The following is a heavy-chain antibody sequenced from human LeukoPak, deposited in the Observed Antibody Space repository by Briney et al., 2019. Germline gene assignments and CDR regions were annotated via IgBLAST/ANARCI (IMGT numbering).Heavy chain of an antibody. J-gene: IGHJ4*02. D-gene: IGHD6-19*01. V-gene: IGHV3-21*01. CDR3: AKPHAQSSGWYGY. CDR1: GFTFSSYS. Sequence: EGSLRLSCAASGFTFSSYSMNWVRQAPGKGLEWVSSISSSSSYIYYADSVKGRFTISRDNAKNSLYLQMNSLRAEDTAVYYCAKPHAQSSGWYGYWGQGTLVTVSS. CDR2: ISSSSSYI.